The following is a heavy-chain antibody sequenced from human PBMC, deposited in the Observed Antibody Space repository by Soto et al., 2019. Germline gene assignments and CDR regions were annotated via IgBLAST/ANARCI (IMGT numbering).Heavy chain of an antibody. Sequence: SVKVSCKASGGTFSSYAISWVRQAPGQGLEWMGGIIPIFGTANYAQKFQGRVTITADESTSTAYMELSSLRSEDTAVYYCARGSRTGGFWSGYYTGEYSYYATDVWGQGPTVTVSS. CDR1: GGTFSSYA. CDR2: IIPIFGTA. D-gene: IGHD3-3*01. J-gene: IGHJ6*02. V-gene: IGHV1-69*13. CDR3: ARGSRTGGFWSGYYTGEYSYYATDV.